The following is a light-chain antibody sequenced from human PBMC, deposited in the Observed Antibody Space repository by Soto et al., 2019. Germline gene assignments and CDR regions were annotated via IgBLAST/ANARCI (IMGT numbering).Light chain of an antibody. V-gene: IGLV4-60*02. CDR1: RGHSSYI. CDR2: LEGSGSY. CDR3: ENWDSNIPWV. Sequence: QSVLTQSSSASASLGSSITLTCTLSRGHSSYIIAWHQQQPGKAHRYLMKLEGSGSYNKGSGVPDRSSGSSSGADRYLIISNLPFEDDADYYCENWDSNIPWVFGGGTKVTVL. J-gene: IGLJ3*02.